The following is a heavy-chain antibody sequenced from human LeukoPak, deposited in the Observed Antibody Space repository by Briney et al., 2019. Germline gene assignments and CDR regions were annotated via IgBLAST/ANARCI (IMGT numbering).Heavy chain of an antibody. V-gene: IGHV4-59*08. CDR2: IYYSGST. Sequence: SETLSLTCTVSGGSISGYYWSWIRQPPGKGLEWVGYIYYSGSTNYNPSLKNRVTISVDTSKNQFSLKLSSVTAADTAVYYCARFLDIVAFDYWGQGTLVTVSS. J-gene: IGHJ4*01. CDR3: ARFLDIVAFDY. CDR1: GGSISGYY. D-gene: IGHD2-21*01.